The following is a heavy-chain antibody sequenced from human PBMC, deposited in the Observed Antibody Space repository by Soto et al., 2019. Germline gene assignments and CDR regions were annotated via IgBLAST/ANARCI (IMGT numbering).Heavy chain of an antibody. V-gene: IGHV3-21*01. D-gene: IGHD3-10*01. CDR1: GFTFSSYS. J-gene: IGHJ3*02. Sequence: PGGSLRLSCAASGFTFSSYSMNWVRQAPGKGLEWVSSISSSGTYIYYADSVKGRFTISRDNAKNSLYLQMNSLRAEDTAVYYCAFAGSGSYSNVADAFDIRGQGTMVTVS. CDR2: ISSSGTYI. CDR3: AFAGSGSYSNVADAFDI.